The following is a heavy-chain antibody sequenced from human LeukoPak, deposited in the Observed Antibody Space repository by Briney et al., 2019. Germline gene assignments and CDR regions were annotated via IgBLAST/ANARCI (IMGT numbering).Heavy chain of an antibody. CDR1: GFTFSSYS. CDR3: ARMYSSSWYKNFDY. J-gene: IGHJ4*02. V-gene: IGHV3-21*01. D-gene: IGHD6-13*01. CDR2: ISSSSSYI. Sequence: PGGSLRLSCEASGFTFSSYSMNWVRQAPGKGLEWVSSISSSSSYIYYADSVKGRFTISRDNAKNSLYLQMNSLRAEDTAVYYCARMYSSSWYKNFDYWGQGTLVTVSS.